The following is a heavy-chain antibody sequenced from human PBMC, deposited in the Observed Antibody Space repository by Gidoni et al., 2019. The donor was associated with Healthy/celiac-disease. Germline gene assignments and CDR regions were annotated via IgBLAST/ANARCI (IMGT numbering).Heavy chain of an antibody. D-gene: IGHD2-15*01. CDR1: GFTFSSYS. CDR3: ARDGRGSGGGMDV. CDR2: ISSSSSYI. J-gene: IGHJ6*02. Sequence: EVQLVESGGGLVKPGGSLRLSCAASGFTFSSYSMNWVRQAPGKGLEWVSSISSSSSYIYYADSVKGRVTISRDNAKNSLYLQMNSLRAEDTAVYYCARDGRGSGGGMDVWGQGTTVTVSS. V-gene: IGHV3-21*01.